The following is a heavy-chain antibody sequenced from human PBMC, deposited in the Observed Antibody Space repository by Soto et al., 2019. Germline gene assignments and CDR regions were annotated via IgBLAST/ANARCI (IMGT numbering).Heavy chain of an antibody. Sequence: ESGGGLVQPGGSLRLSCAASGFTFSSYWMSWVRQAPGKGLEWVANIKQDGSEKYYVDSVKGRFTISRDNAKNSLYLQMNSLRAEDTAVYYCARDGGRYCSGGSCSGWFDPWGQGTLVTVSS. D-gene: IGHD2-15*01. V-gene: IGHV3-7*01. J-gene: IGHJ5*02. CDR1: GFTFSSYW. CDR2: IKQDGSEK. CDR3: ARDGGRYCSGGSCSGWFDP.